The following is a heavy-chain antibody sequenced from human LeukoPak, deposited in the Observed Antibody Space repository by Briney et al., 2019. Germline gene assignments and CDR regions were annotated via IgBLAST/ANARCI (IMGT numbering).Heavy chain of an antibody. V-gene: IGHV3-30-3*01. Sequence: GRSLRLSCAASGFTFSSYAMHWVRQAPGKGLEWVAVISYDGSNKYYADSVKGRFTISRDNSKNTLYLQMNSLRAEDTAVYYCARSLQITIFGVDEDAFDIWGQGTMVTVSS. CDR1: GFTFSSYA. CDR3: ARSLQITIFGVDEDAFDI. J-gene: IGHJ3*02. CDR2: ISYDGSNK. D-gene: IGHD3-3*01.